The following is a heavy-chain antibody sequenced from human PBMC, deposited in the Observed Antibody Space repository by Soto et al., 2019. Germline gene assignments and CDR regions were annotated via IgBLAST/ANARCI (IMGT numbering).Heavy chain of an antibody. CDR3: ARRLFSSGWEFDY. CDR2: VYPGDYPGDSET. D-gene: IGHD6-19*01. J-gene: IGHJ4*02. V-gene: IGHV5-51*01. CDR1: EYKFTSYW. Sequence: PGESLKISCEGSEYKFTSYWIAWVRQMPGKGLEWMGIVYPGDYPGDSETRYSPSFQGQVTISVDKSITTAHLQWSSLKASDTAMYYCARRLFSSGWEFDYWGQGTLVTVSS.